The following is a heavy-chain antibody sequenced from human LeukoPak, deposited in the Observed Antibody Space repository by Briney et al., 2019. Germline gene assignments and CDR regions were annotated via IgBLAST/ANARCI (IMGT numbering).Heavy chain of an antibody. CDR3: ARDVPHNWFDT. V-gene: IGHV3-74*01. J-gene: IGHJ5*02. CDR1: GITFGNNW. CDR2: INSDGGGA. Sequence: GGSLRLSCAASGITFGNNWMHWVRQGPGKGLVWISRINSDGGGAIFADSVKGRFTVSRDNAKNTLYLQMNSLRAEDTAVYYCARDVPHNWFDTWGQGTLVTVSS.